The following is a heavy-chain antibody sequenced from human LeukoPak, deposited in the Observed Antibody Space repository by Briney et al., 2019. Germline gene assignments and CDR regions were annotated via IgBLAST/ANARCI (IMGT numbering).Heavy chain of an antibody. D-gene: IGHD3-10*01. V-gene: IGHV4-59*01. J-gene: IGHJ2*01. CDR1: GGSISSYY. Sequence: PSETLSLTCTVSGGSISSYYWSWIRQPPGKGLEWIGYIYYSGSTNYNPSLKSRVTISVDTSKNQFSLKLSSVTAADTAVYYCARDNYGGYFDLWGRGTLVTVSS. CDR2: IYYSGST. CDR3: ARDNYGGYFDL.